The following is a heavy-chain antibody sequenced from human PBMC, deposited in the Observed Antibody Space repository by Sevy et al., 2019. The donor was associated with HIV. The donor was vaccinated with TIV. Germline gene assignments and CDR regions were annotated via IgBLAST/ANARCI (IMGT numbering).Heavy chain of an antibody. V-gene: IGHV4-34*01. J-gene: IGHJ4*02. CDR2: INHSGST. CDR3: ARRLNWARVFDY. D-gene: IGHD1-1*01. Sequence: SETLSLTCAEFGGSFSGYYWSWIRQPPGKGLEWIGEINHSGSTNYNPSLKSRFTISLDTSKNQFSLKLSSVTAADTAVYYCARRLNWARVFDYWGQGTLVTVSS. CDR1: GGSFSGYY.